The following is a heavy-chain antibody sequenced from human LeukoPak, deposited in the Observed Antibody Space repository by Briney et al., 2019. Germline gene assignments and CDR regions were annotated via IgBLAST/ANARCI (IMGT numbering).Heavy chain of an antibody. Sequence: GGSLRLSCAASGFTFDDYAMHWVRQAPGKGLEWVSLISGDGGSTYYADSVKGRFTISRDNSKNSLYLQVNSLRTEDTALYYCAKDIREGATTGFDYWGQGTLVTVSS. CDR2: ISGDGGST. V-gene: IGHV3-43*02. CDR1: GFTFDDYA. D-gene: IGHD1-26*01. CDR3: AKDIREGATTGFDY. J-gene: IGHJ4*02.